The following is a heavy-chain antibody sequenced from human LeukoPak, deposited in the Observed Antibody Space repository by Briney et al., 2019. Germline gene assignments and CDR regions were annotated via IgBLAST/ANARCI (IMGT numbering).Heavy chain of an antibody. V-gene: IGHV3-33*01. J-gene: IGHJ4*02. Sequence: HTEGSLRLSCAASGFTFSSFGMHWVRQAPGKGLEWVAIIWSDGSNEVYIESVKGRFTISRDNSKNTLYLHMNSLRGEDTAMCFCARGCGGGPGCYILDYWGQGTLVTVSS. CDR1: GFTFSSFG. CDR2: IWSDGSNE. D-gene: IGHD2-15*01. CDR3: ARGCGGGPGCYILDY.